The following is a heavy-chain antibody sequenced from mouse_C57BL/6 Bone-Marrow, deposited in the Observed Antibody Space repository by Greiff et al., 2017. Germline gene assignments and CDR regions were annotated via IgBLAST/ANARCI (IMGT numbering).Heavy chain of an antibody. D-gene: IGHD2-2*01. CDR3: GRDGYDACMAY. Sequence: QVQLQQSGPELVKPGASVKISCKASGYSFTSYYIHWVKQRPGQGLEWIGWIYPGSGNTKYNEKFKGKATMTADTSSSTAYMQLSSLTSEDSAVYYWGRDGYDACMAYWGQGTLVTVSA. V-gene: IGHV1-66*01. J-gene: IGHJ3*01. CDR2: IYPGSGNT. CDR1: GYSFTSYY.